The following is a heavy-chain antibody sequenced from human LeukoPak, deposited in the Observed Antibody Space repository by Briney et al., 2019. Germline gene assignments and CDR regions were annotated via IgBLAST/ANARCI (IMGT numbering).Heavy chain of an antibody. CDR1: GFTFSSYG. D-gene: IGHD3-22*01. V-gene: IGHV3-33*03. Sequence: GGSLRLSCAASGFTFSSYGMHWVRQAPGKGLEWVAVIWYDGSNKYYADSVKGGFTISRDNSKNTLYLQINTPRAQNTAVYYSAKDSIHYDTSGYDYRGHGTLVTASS. J-gene: IGHJ4*01. CDR2: IWYDGSNK. CDR3: AKDSIHYDTSGYDY.